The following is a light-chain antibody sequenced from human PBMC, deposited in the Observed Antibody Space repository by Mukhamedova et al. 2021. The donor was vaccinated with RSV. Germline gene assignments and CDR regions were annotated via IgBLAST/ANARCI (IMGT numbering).Light chain of an antibody. CDR1: QRIDRR. V-gene: IGKV1-27*01. J-gene: IGKJ2*01. CDR2: SVS. Sequence: GDRVTITCRANQRIDRRLAWFQQQPGKVPRLLIYSVSTLHSEIPSRFSGAESGANFTLTISRLQPDDFATYYCQQYDSPPYTFGQ. CDR3: QQYDSPPYT.